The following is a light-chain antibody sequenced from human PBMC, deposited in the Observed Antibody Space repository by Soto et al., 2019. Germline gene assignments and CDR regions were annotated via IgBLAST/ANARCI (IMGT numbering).Light chain of an antibody. J-gene: IGKJ2*01. V-gene: IGKV1-12*01. CDR2: AAS. CDR1: QDISSW. CDR3: QQADSFPYT. Sequence: DIQMTQSPSSVSASVGDRVTITCRARQDISSWLAWYQQKSGKAPKLLIYAASSLQRGVPSRFSGSGSGTDFTLTISSLQPEDFATYYCQQADSFPYTFGQGTKVDIK.